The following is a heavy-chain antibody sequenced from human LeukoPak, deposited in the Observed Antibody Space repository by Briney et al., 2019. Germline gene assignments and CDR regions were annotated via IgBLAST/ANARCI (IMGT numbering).Heavy chain of an antibody. CDR2: ISWNSGSV. CDR1: GFTFDDYA. Sequence: GRSLRLSCAASGFTFDDYAMHWVRQAPGKGLEWVSGISWNSGSVGYADSVKGRFTISRDNAKNSLYLQMNSLRAEDMALYYCAKSGGYSFRGHAFDIWGQGTMVTVSS. V-gene: IGHV3-9*03. J-gene: IGHJ3*02. CDR3: AKSGGYSFRGHAFDI. D-gene: IGHD5-18*01.